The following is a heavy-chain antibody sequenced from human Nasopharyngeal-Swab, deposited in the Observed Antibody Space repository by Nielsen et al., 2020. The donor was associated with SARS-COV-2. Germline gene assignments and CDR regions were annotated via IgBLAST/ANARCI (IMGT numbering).Heavy chain of an antibody. CDR2: ISYDGSNK. D-gene: IGHD2-8*01. J-gene: IGHJ4*02. CDR3: AKELARAYLDYYFDY. V-gene: IGHV3-30*18. Sequence: VRQAPGKGLEWVAVISYDGSNKYYADSVKGRFTISRDNSKNTLYLQMNSLRAEDTAVYYCAKELARAYLDYYFDYWGQGTLVTVSS.